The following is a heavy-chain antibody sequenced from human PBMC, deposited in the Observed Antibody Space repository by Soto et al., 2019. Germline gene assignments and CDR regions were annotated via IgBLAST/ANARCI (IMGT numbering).Heavy chain of an antibody. CDR1: GFTFSSYG. D-gene: IGHD2-15*01. V-gene: IGHV3-30*18. CDR3: AKERDIVVVVAPLDY. Sequence: QVQLVESGGGVVQPGRSLRLSCAASGFTFSSYGMHWVRQAPGKGLEWVAVISYDGSNKYYADSVKGRFTIPRDNSXNTLYLQMNSLRAEDTAVYYCAKERDIVVVVAPLDYWGQGTLVTVSS. CDR2: ISYDGSNK. J-gene: IGHJ4*02.